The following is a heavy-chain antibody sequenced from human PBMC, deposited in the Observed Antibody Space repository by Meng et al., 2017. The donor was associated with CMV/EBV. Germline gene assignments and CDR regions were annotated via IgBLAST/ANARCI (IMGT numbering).Heavy chain of an antibody. J-gene: IGHJ3*02. CDR3: AREGLRGMLLPPGI. CDR2: IYSGGST. CDR1: GFTVSSNY. Sequence: GESLKISCAASGFTVSSNYMSWVRQAPGKGLEWVSVIYSGGSTYYADSVKGRFTISRDNSKNTLYLQMNSLRAEDTAVYYCAREGLRGMLLPPGIWGQGTMVTVSS. D-gene: IGHD4-17*01. V-gene: IGHV3-53*01.